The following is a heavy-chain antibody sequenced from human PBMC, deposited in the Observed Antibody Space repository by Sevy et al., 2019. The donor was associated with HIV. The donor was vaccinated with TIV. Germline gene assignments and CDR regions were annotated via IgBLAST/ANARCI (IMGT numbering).Heavy chain of an antibody. J-gene: IGHJ6*02. D-gene: IGHD2-2*01. CDR3: ARDCSSTSCLWGLDV. Sequence: GGSLRLSCAASGFTFSRYWMSWVRQAPGKGLEWVANIKKDGSEKYYVDSVKGRFTISRDNAKNSLFLQMTSLRAEDTAVYYCARDCSSTSCLWGLDVWGQGTTVTVSS. CDR1: GFTFSRYW. CDR2: IKKDGSEK. V-gene: IGHV3-7*03.